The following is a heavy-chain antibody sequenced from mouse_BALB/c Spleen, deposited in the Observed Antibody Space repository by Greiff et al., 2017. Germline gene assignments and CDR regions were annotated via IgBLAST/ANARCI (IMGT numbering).Heavy chain of an antibody. CDR2: ISSGSSSI. Sequence: EVQLVESGGGLVQPGGSRKLSCAASGFTFSSFGMHWVRQAPEKGLEWVAYISSGSSSIYYADTVKGRFTISRDNPKNTLFLQMTSLRAEDTATYYCARLGGNYVFAYWGQGTLVTVSA. J-gene: IGHJ3*01. CDR3: ARLGGNYVFAY. D-gene: IGHD2-1*01. CDR1: GFTFSSFG. V-gene: IGHV5-17*02.